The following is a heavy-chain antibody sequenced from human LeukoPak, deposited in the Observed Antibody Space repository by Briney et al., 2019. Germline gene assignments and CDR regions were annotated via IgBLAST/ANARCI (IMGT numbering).Heavy chain of an antibody. CDR1: GGSFSGYY. V-gene: IGHV4-34*01. CDR3: ASGARAPAFDP. CDR2: INHSGST. Sequence: SETLSLTCAVYGGSFSGYYWSWIRQPPGKGLEWIGEINHSGSTNYNPSLKSRVTISVDTYKNQFSLKLSSVTAADTAVYYCASGARAPAFDPWGQGTLVTVSS. D-gene: IGHD3-10*01. J-gene: IGHJ5*02.